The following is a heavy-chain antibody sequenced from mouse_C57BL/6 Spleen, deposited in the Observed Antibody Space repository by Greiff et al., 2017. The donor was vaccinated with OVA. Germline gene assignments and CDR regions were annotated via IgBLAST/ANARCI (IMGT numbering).Heavy chain of an antibody. V-gene: IGHV1-64*01. Sequence: QVQLKQPGAELVKPGASVTLSCKASGYTFTSYWMHWVKQRPGQGLEWIGMIHPNSGSTNYNEKFKSKATLTVDKSSSTAYMQLSSLTSEDSAVYSGARRGISTVVEGFAYWGQGTLVTVSA. CDR3: ARRGISTVVEGFAY. CDR2: IHPNSGST. J-gene: IGHJ3*01. D-gene: IGHD1-1*01. CDR1: GYTFTSYW.